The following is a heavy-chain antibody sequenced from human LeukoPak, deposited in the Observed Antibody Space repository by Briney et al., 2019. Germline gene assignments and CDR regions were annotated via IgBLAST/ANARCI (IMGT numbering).Heavy chain of an antibody. V-gene: IGHV3-23*01. J-gene: IGHJ4*02. CDR3: AKDGGYCSSTSCYQPIDY. Sequence: GSLRLSCAASGFTFSSYAMSWVRQAPGKGLEWVSAISGSGGSTYYAGSVKGRFTISRDNSKNTLYLQMNSLRAEDTAVYYCAKDGGYCSSTSCYQPIDYWGQGTLVTVSS. D-gene: IGHD2-2*01. CDR2: ISGSGGST. CDR1: GFTFSSYA.